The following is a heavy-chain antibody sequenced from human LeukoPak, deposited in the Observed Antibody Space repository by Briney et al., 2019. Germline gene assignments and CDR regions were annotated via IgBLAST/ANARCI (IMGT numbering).Heavy chain of an antibody. CDR1: GFTSSSYW. J-gene: IGHJ4*02. CDR3: ARDLAGTTGWVDY. CDR2: IKQDGSEK. V-gene: IGHV3-7*01. D-gene: IGHD1-7*01. Sequence: GGSLRLSCAASGFTSSSYWMSWVRQAPGKGLEWVANIKQDGSEKYYVDSVKGRFTISRDNAKNSLYLQMNSLRAEDTAVYYCARDLAGTTGWVDYWGQGTLVTVSS.